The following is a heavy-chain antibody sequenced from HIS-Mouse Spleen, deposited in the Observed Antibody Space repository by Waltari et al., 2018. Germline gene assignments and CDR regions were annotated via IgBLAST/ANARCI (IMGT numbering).Heavy chain of an antibody. CDR3: AREIPYSSSWYDWYFDL. J-gene: IGHJ2*01. V-gene: IGHV4-39*07. CDR2: LDYSGST. D-gene: IGHD6-13*01. CDR1: GGSISSSSYY. Sequence: QLQLQESGPGLVKPSETLSLTCTVSGGSISSSSYYWGWIRQPPGKGLEWIGSLDYSGSTYYNPSLKSRVTISGDTSKNQFSLKLSSVTAADTAVYYCAREIPYSSSWYDWYFDLWGRGTLVTVSS.